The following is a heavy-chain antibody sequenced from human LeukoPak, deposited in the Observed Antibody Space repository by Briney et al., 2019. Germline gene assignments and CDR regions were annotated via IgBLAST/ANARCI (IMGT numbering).Heavy chain of an antibody. Sequence: PGRSLRLSCAASGFTFSSYGMHWVRQAPGKGLEWVAVIWYDGSNKYYADSVKGRFTISRDDTKNSLYLQMSSLRVEDTAVYFCARDRLYYDISTGYVPLDYWGQGTLVTVSS. V-gene: IGHV3-33*01. CDR2: IWYDGSNK. D-gene: IGHD3-9*01. CDR1: GFTFSSYG. CDR3: ARDRLYYDISTGYVPLDY. J-gene: IGHJ4*02.